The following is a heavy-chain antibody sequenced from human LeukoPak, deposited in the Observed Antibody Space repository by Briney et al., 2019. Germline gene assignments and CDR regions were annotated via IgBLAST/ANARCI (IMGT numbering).Heavy chain of an antibody. D-gene: IGHD3-22*01. CDR3: AKRGVVIRVILVGFHKEAYYFDS. CDR1: GITLSNYG. Sequence: GGSLRLSCAVSGITLSNYGMSWVRQAPGKGREWVAGISGGGGGTSYADSVKGRFTSSRDHPKNTLYLQMNNLRAEATAVYFCAKRGVVIRVILVGFHKEAYYFDSWGQGALVTVSS. J-gene: IGHJ4*02. V-gene: IGHV3-23*01. CDR2: ISGGGGGT.